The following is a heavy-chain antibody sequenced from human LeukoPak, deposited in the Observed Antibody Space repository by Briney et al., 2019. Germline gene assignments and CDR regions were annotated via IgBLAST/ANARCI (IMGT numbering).Heavy chain of an antibody. CDR3: AKIAAANCGGDCYSGAYYFDY. Sequence: GGSLTLSCTASGLTFTSYEMNWVRQAPGKGLEWVSYISRGGSTMYYADSVKGRFTISRDNANKPLYLQMNSLRAEDTAVYYCAKIAAANCGGDCYSGAYYFDYWGQGTLVTVSS. J-gene: IGHJ4*02. V-gene: IGHV3-48*03. D-gene: IGHD2-21*02. CDR2: ISRGGSTM. CDR1: GLTFTSYE.